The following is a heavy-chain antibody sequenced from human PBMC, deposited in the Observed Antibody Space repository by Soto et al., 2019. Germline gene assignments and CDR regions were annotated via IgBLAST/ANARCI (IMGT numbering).Heavy chain of an antibody. CDR2: IQSGGPT. Sequence: EVHLVESGGGLVQPGGSLRLSCAASGFTVSSKYMSWVRQAPGKGLEWVSLIQSGGPTYYADSVKGRFTISRDTSENTLHLQMGSLRAEDTAVYYCARDDVLCDGGRCYGGPLDVWGKGTTVTVSS. J-gene: IGHJ6*04. CDR1: GFTVSSKY. V-gene: IGHV3-66*01. CDR3: ARDDVLCDGGRCYGGPLDV. D-gene: IGHD2-15*01.